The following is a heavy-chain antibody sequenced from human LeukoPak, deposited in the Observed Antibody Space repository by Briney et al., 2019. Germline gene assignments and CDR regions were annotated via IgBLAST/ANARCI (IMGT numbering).Heavy chain of an antibody. J-gene: IGHJ4*02. Sequence: ASVKVSCKVSGYTLTELSMHWVRQAPGKGLEWMGGFDPEDGETIYAQKFQGRVTMTRDTSISTAYMELSRLRSDDTAVYYCARVLAGTPYYFDYWGQGTLVTVSS. CDR2: FDPEDGET. V-gene: IGHV1-24*01. CDR3: ARVLAGTPYYFDY. D-gene: IGHD1-7*01. CDR1: GYTLTELS.